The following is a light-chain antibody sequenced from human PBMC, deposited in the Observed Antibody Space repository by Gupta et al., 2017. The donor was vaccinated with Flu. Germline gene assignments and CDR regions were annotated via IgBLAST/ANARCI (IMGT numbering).Light chain of an antibody. Sequence: QSALPQPRSVSGSPGQSVTVSCTGTSSDIGGYNYVSWYQQHPGKAPKLMIYDVIKRPSGVPDRFSGSKSGNTASLTISGLQAEDEADYYCCSFAVGLYVFGTGTKVTVL. V-gene: IGLV2-11*01. CDR3: CSFAVGLYV. J-gene: IGLJ1*01. CDR2: DVI. CDR1: SSDIGGYNY.